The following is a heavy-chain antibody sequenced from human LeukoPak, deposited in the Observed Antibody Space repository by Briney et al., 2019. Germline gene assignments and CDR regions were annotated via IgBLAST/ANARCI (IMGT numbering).Heavy chain of an antibody. J-gene: IGHJ3*02. Sequence: SETLSLTCTVSGYSISSGYYWGWIRQPPGKGLEWIGSIYHSGSTYYNPSLKSRVTISVDTSKNQFSLKLSSVTAADTAVYYCARVVSVYYDSSGYYHAFDIWGQGTMVTVPS. CDR1: GYSISSGYY. CDR3: ARVVSVYYDSSGYYHAFDI. CDR2: IYHSGST. V-gene: IGHV4-38-2*02. D-gene: IGHD3-22*01.